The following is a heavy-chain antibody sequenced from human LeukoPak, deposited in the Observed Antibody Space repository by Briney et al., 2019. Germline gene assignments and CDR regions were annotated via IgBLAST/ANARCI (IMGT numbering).Heavy chain of an antibody. CDR1: GYTFTSYY. CDR2: INPSGGST. V-gene: IGHV1-46*01. D-gene: IGHD5-18*01. J-gene: IGHJ4*02. CDR3: ARDRYSYRAYDY. Sequence: ASVKVSCKASGYTFTSYYMHWVRHAPGQGLEWMGIINPSGGSTSYAQKFQGRVTMTRDTSTSTVYMELSSLRSEDTAVYYCARDRYSYRAYDYWGQGTLVTVSS.